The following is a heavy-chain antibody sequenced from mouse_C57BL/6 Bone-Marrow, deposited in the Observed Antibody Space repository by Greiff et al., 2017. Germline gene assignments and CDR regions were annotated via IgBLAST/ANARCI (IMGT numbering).Heavy chain of an antibody. CDR2: IDPSDSYT. D-gene: IGHD1-1*01. J-gene: IGHJ1*03. CDR1: GYTFTSYW. CDR3: ARYYYGSSYWYFDV. Sequence: QVQLQQPGAELVKPGASVKLSCKASGYTFTSYWMQWVKQRPGQGLGWIGEIDPSDSYTNYNQKFKGKATLTVDTSSSPAYMQLSSLTSEDSAVYYCARYYYGSSYWYFDVWGTGTTVTVSS. V-gene: IGHV1-50*01.